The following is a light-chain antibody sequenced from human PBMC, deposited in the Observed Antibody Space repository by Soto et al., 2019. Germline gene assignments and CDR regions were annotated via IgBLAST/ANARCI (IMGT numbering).Light chain of an antibody. CDR2: EGT. V-gene: IGLV2-23*01. CDR1: SSDVGTYDL. J-gene: IGLJ1*01. Sequence: ALTQPASVSGSPGQSIAISCTGTSSDVGTYDLVSWYQQHPGKAPKLMIYEGTKRPSGVSNRFSGSKSANTASLTISGLQPEDEADYYCCSSAGSSLYVFGSGTKVTVL. CDR3: CSSAGSSLYV.